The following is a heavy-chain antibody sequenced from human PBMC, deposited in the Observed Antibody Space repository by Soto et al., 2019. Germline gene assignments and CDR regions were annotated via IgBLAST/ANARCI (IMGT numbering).Heavy chain of an antibody. Sequence: QVQLQQWGAGLLKPSETLSLTCAVYGGSFSAYYWSWVRQPPGKGLEWIGEINHSGSTNYNPSLKSRVTTSVDTSKNQFSLKLSSVTAADTAVYYCARTSRFDYWGQGTLVTVSS. CDR1: GGSFSAYY. V-gene: IGHV4-34*01. CDR2: INHSGST. J-gene: IGHJ4*02. CDR3: ARTSRFDY. D-gene: IGHD6-6*01.